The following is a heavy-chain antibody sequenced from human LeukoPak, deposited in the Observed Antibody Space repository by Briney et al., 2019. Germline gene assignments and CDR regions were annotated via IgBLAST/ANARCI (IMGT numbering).Heavy chain of an antibody. Sequence: GGSLRLSCAASGFTFISYWMSWVRQAPGKGLEWVANIKRDGSEKYYVDSVKGRFTISRDNAKNSLYLQMNSLRAEDTAVYYCARRYFDYWGQGTLVTVSS. CDR1: GFTFISYW. J-gene: IGHJ4*02. V-gene: IGHV3-7*03. CDR3: ARRYFDY. CDR2: IKRDGSEK.